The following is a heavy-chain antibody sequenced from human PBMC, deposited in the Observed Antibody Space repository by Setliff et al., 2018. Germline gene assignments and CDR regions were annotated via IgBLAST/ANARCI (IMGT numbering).Heavy chain of an antibody. CDR3: ARDREGDGNYYMDV. D-gene: IGHD1-1*01. V-gene: IGHV3-74*01. CDR1: GFTFSSYW. J-gene: IGHJ6*03. CDR2: INRDGSYT. Sequence: LRLSCAASGFTFSSYWMYWVRQAPGKGLVWVSRINRDGSYTVYADSVEGRFTISRDNAKNTLYLQMNSLRAEDTAVYYCARDREGDGNYYMDVWGKGTTVTVSS.